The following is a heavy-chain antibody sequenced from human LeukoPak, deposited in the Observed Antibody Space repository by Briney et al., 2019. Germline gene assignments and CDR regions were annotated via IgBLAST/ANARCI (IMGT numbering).Heavy chain of an antibody. D-gene: IGHD3-22*01. CDR3: ARVRDYYDSSGYYFYRYNWFDP. Sequence: ASVKVSCKASGYTFTSYGISWVRQAPGQGLEWMGWISAYNGNTNYAQKLQGRVTMTTDTSTSTAYMELRSLRSDDTAVYYCARVRDYYDSSGYYFYRYNWFDPWGQGTLVTVSS. V-gene: IGHV1-18*01. J-gene: IGHJ5*02. CDR2: ISAYNGNT. CDR1: GYTFTSYG.